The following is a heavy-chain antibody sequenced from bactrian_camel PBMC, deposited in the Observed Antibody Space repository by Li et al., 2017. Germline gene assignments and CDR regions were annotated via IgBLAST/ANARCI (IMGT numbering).Heavy chain of an antibody. CDR2: IATGSGNT. CDR3: AAGRVYDPSACTPVTTVLGY. D-gene: IGHD4*01. Sequence: HVQLVESGGGSVHAGRSLRLSCTASGYTFSTSCSGWFRQAPGKEREGVARIATGSGNTYYADSVKGRFTISQDNAKNTVYLQMNSLKPEDTAMYYCAAGRVYDPSACTPVTTVLGYWGQGTQVTVS. J-gene: IGHJ6*01. V-gene: IGHV3S1*01. CDR1: GYTFSTSC.